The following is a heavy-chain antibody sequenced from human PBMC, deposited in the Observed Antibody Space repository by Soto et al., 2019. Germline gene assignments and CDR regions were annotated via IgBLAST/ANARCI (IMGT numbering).Heavy chain of an antibody. CDR1: GGSISSYY. V-gene: IGHV4-4*07. D-gene: IGHD2-2*01. CDR3: ASWGVPAARLNYGMDV. Sequence: SETLSLTCTVSGGSISSYYWSWIRQPAGKGLEWIGRIYTSGSTNYNPSLKSRVTMSVDTSKNQFSLKLSSVTAADTAVYYCASWGVPAARLNYGMDVWGQGTTVTVSS. J-gene: IGHJ6*02. CDR2: IYTSGST.